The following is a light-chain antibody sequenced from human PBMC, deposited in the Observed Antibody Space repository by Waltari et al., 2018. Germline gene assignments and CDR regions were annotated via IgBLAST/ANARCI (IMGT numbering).Light chain of an antibody. Sequence: EIVMTQSPATLSVPPGERATLSCRASQSVGTNLAWYQHKPGQAPRLLIYGASTRATGIPARFSGSGSGTEFTLTISSMQSEDFAIYYCQQYNDWWTFGQGTKVEIK. CDR2: GAS. J-gene: IGKJ1*01. CDR1: QSVGTN. V-gene: IGKV3-15*01. CDR3: QQYNDWWT.